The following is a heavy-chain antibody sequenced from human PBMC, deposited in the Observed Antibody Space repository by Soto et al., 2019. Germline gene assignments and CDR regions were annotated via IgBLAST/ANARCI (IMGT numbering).Heavy chain of an antibody. V-gene: IGHV4-34*01. Sequence: PSETLSLTCAVVGDSLRGQSWNWIRQSPGKGLEWIGELDQSGGTNYNPSLKSRAIISDDTSKNQFSLTLTYVTAADTAVYYCAREDSYGWSGQSLDVCGKGNTVPVSS. CDR2: LDQSGGT. CDR3: AREDSYGWSGQSLDV. J-gene: IGHJ6*04. CDR1: GDSLRGQS. D-gene: IGHD6-19*01.